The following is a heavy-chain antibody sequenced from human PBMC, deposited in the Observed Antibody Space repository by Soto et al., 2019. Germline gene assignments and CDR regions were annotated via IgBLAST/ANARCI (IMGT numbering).Heavy chain of an antibody. CDR2: LSDSGGST. CDR3: AKDRHYYGSGSFGPFDY. Sequence: GGSLRLSCAASGFTFSSYAMSWVRQAPGKGLEWVSVLSDSGGSTYYADSVKGRFTISRDNSKNTLYLQMNSLRAEDTAVYYCAKDRHYYGSGSFGPFDYWGQGTLVTVSS. CDR1: GFTFSSYA. V-gene: IGHV3-23*01. J-gene: IGHJ4*02. D-gene: IGHD3-10*01.